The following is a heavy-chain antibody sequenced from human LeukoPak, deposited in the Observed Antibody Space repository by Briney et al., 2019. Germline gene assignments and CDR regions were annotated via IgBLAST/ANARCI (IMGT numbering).Heavy chain of an antibody. CDR2: ISSSGRTI. Sequence: PGGSLRLSCAASGFTFSNYEMNWVRQAPGKGLEWVSYISSSGRTIYYADSVKGRFTISRDNAKNSLYLRMNNLRAEDTAIYYCARDLDGGNSFDYWGQGTLVTVSS. CDR1: GFTFSNYE. CDR3: ARDLDGGNSFDY. J-gene: IGHJ4*02. V-gene: IGHV3-48*03. D-gene: IGHD4-23*01.